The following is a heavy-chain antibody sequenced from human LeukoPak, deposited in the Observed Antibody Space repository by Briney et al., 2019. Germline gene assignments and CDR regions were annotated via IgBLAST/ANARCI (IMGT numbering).Heavy chain of an antibody. CDR1: GFTFSSYA. CDR3: VKATGYCSSTSCAGDWFDP. CDR2: ISPSGDRT. Sequence: PGGSLRLSCAASGFTFSSYAMSWVRQAPGKGLEWVSFISPSGDRTSNADSVEGRFTISRDNTRNTLYLQMSSLRAEDTAVYYCVKATGYCSSTSCAGDWFDPWGQGTLVIVSS. D-gene: IGHD2-2*01. V-gene: IGHV3-23*01. J-gene: IGHJ5*02.